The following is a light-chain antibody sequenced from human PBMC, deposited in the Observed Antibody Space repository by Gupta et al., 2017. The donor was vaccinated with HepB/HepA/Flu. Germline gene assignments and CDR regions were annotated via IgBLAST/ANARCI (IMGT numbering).Light chain of an antibody. CDR1: ESVSHF. V-gene: IGKV3-11*01. J-gene: IGKJ4*01. CDR2: DAS. Sequence: EIVLTQSPATLSLSPGERATLSCSASESVSHFLVWYQQKPGQAPRLLIYDASSRDTGIPTRFSGSGCGKDVSLTNSSREQEEFAVYYCQQRSNWPPFTFGGGTKVEIK. CDR3: QQRSNWPPFT.